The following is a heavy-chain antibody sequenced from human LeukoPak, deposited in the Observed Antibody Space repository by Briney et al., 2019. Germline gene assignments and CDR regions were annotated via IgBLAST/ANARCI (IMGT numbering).Heavy chain of an antibody. J-gene: IGHJ4*02. CDR3: ARDMGGSCPDY. Sequence: GGSLRLSCAASGFTSYNYVMHWVRQAQGKGLEWVSMISADGSSTFYADSMKGRFTTSRDNRKNSLYLQLDSLGTEDTALYYCARDMGGSCPDYWGQGTRVTVSS. CDR2: ISADGSST. CDR1: GFTSYNYV. V-gene: IGHV3-43*02. D-gene: IGHD2-15*01.